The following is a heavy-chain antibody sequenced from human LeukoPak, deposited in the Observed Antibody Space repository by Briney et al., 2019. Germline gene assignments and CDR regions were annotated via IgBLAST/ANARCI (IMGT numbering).Heavy chain of an antibody. Sequence: SQTLSLTCAISGDSVSSNSAAWNWIRQSPSRGLEWLGRTYYRSKWYNDYAVSVKSRITINPDTSKNQFSLQLNSVTPEDTAVYYCARWEQQLAEYPGYAFDIWGQGTMVTVSS. V-gene: IGHV6-1*01. CDR1: GDSVSSNSAA. CDR3: ARWEQQLAEYPGYAFDI. D-gene: IGHD6-13*01. J-gene: IGHJ3*02. CDR2: TYYRSKWYN.